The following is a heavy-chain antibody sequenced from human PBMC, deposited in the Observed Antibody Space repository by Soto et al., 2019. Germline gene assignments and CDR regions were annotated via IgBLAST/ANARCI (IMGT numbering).Heavy chain of an antibody. D-gene: IGHD3-10*01. CDR1: GYTFTSYA. Sequence: ASVKVSCKASGYTFTSYAMHWVRQAPGQRLEWMGWINAGNGNTKYSQKFQGRVTITRDTSASTAYMGLSSLRSEDTAVYYCARDLNYYGSGSYYLVDWGFDPWGQGTLVTVSS. V-gene: IGHV1-3*01. CDR3: ARDLNYYGSGSYYLVDWGFDP. J-gene: IGHJ5*02. CDR2: INAGNGNT.